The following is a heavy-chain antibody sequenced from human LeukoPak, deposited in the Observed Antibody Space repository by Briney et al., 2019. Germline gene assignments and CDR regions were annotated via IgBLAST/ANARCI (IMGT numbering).Heavy chain of an antibody. J-gene: IGHJ4*02. D-gene: IGHD2-15*01. V-gene: IGHV4-39*07. Sequence: SETLSLTCTVSGGSISSSSYYWGWIRQPPGKGLEWIGSIYYSGSTHYNPSLKSRVTISVDTSKNQFSLKLSSVTAADTAVYYCAYQATPAGSGYFDYWGQGTLVTVSS. CDR1: GGSISSSSYY. CDR3: AYQATPAGSGYFDY. CDR2: IYYSGST.